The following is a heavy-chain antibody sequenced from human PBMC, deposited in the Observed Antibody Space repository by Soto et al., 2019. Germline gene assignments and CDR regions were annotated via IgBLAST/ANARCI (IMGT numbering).Heavy chain of an antibody. CDR2: ISAYNGNA. CDR3: ARVPPDTAMVHYLDY. Sequence: ASVKVSCKASGYTFTSYGISWVRQAPGQGLEWMGWISAYNGNANYAQKLQGRVTMTTDTSTSTAYMELRSLRSDDTAVYYCARVPPDTAMVHYLDYWGQGTLVTVSS. CDR1: GYTFTSYG. V-gene: IGHV1-18*01. D-gene: IGHD5-18*01. J-gene: IGHJ4*02.